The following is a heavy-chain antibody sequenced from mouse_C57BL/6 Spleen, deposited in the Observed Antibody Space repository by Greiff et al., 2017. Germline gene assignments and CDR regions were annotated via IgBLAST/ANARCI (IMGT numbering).Heavy chain of an antibody. CDR1: GFSLTSYG. Sequence: QVQLQQSGPGLVQPSQSLSITCTVSGFSLTSYGVHWVRQSPGKGLEWLGVIWSGGSTDYNAAFISRLSISKDNSKSQVFFKINRLQSDDTAIYYCARRGGNYDYDEGYAMDYWGQGTSVTVSS. D-gene: IGHD2-4*01. CDR2: IWSGGST. CDR3: ARRGGNYDYDEGYAMDY. V-gene: IGHV2-2*01. J-gene: IGHJ4*01.